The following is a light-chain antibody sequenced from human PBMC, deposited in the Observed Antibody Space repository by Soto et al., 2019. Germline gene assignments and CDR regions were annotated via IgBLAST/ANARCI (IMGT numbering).Light chain of an antibody. J-gene: IGKJ4*01. V-gene: IGKV3-11*01. CDR2: DAS. CDR3: QHRAKWPLT. Sequence: EIVLTQSPATLSLSPGERASLSCRASQSISRYLAWYQQKPGQAPRLLIYDASNRATGIPAKFSGSGSGTEFTLTISSMEREDFAVYYCQHRAKWPLTFGGGTKVEI. CDR1: QSISRY.